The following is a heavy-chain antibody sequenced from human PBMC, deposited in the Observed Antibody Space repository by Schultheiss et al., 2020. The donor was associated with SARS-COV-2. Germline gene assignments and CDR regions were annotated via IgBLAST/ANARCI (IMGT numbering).Heavy chain of an antibody. V-gene: IGHV3-21*01. Sequence: GGSLRLSCAASRFTFSCYWLNWVRQAPGKGLEWVSSISSSSSYIYYADSVKGRFTISRDNAKNSLYLQMNSLRAEDTAVYYCASGPLRFWGQGTLVTVSS. CDR2: ISSSSSYI. D-gene: IGHD3-3*01. CDR3: ASGPLRF. CDR1: RFTFSCYW. J-gene: IGHJ4*02.